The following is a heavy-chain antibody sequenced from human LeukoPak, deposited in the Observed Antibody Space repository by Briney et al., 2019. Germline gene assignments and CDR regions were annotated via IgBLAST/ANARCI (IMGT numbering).Heavy chain of an antibody. V-gene: IGHV4-30-4*02. D-gene: IGHD5-18*01. CDR3: ARENDRYGRIDY. CDR1: GGSISSGDYY. Sequence: SETLSLTCTVSGGSISSGDYYWSWIRQPPGKGLEWIGYIYYSGSTYYNPSLKSRVTISVDTSKNQFSLKLSSVTAADTAVYYCARENDRYGRIDYWGQGTLVTISS. CDR2: IYYSGST. J-gene: IGHJ4*02.